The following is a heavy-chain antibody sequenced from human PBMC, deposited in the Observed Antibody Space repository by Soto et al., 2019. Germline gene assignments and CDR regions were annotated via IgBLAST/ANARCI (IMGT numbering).Heavy chain of an antibody. CDR1: GDSVSSNSAA. CDR3: QRCLRYCSRERCYKPSTWFAH. CDR2: TYYRSKWYN. J-gene: IGHJ5*02. Sequence: SHTLSLTCAISGDSVSSNSAAWNWIRQSPSRGLEWLGRTYYRSKWYNDYAVSVKSRITINPDTSKNQFSLQLNSVTPEDTAVYYRQRCLRYCSRERCYKPSTWFAHWRQGTLGAVSS. D-gene: IGHD2-15*01. V-gene: IGHV6-1*01.